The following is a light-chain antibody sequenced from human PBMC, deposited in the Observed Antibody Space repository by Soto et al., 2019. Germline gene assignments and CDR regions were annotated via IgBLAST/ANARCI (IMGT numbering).Light chain of an antibody. CDR2: DAS. V-gene: IGKV1-5*01. CDR1: QTIGSG. J-gene: IGKJ1*01. Sequence: DIQMTQSPSTLSASVGDRVTISCRASQTIGSGLAWYQQKHGKAPKLXIYDASRLESGVPSRFSGSGSGTECTRTISTLQPADFETDDCQQYNTYTWTFCPGTKVDI. CDR3: QQYNTYTWT.